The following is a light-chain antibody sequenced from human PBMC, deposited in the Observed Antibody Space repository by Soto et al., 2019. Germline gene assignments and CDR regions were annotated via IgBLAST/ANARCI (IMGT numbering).Light chain of an antibody. CDR1: SSDVGAYSY. CDR3: SSYTTTSSYV. Sequence: QSVLTQPASVSGSPGQSITISCTGTSSDVGAYSYVSWYQQHPGKAPKLMIYEVSNRPAGVSNRFSGSKSVNTASLTISGLQAEDEADYYCSSYTTTSSYVFGTGTKVTV. J-gene: IGLJ1*01. CDR2: EVS. V-gene: IGLV2-14*01.